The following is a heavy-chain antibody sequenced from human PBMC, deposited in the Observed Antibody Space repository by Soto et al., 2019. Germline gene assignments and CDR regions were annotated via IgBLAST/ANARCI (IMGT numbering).Heavy chain of an antibody. CDR1: GFTFDDYT. V-gene: IGHV3-43*01. D-gene: IGHD4-17*01. Sequence: PGGSLRLSCAASGFTFDDYTMHWVRQARGKGLEWVSLISWDGGSTYYADSVKGRFTISRDNSKNSLYLQMNSLRTEDTALYYCAKDISYGDSALFDYWGQGTLVTVSS. CDR2: ISWDGGST. J-gene: IGHJ4*02. CDR3: AKDISYGDSALFDY.